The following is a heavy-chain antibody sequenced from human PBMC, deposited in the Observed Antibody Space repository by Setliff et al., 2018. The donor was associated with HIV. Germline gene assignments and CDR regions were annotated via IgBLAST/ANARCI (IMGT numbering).Heavy chain of an antibody. CDR1: GYTLTELS. Sequence: VASVKVSCKVSGYTLTELSMHWVRQAPGKGLEWMGGFDPEDGETIYAQKFQGRVTMTEDTSADTAYMGLSSLRSEDSAVYYCASAPHHVSGTLWYWGQGTAVTVSS. D-gene: IGHD3-10*01. V-gene: IGHV1-24*01. CDR2: FDPEDGET. J-gene: IGHJ4*02. CDR3: ASAPHHVSGTLWY.